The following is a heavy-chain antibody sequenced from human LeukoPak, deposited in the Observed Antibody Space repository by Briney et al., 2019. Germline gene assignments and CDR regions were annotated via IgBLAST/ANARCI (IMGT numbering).Heavy chain of an antibody. CDR3: ARASYCSGGSCFLHYFDY. Sequence: SETLSLTCTVSGGSISSSSYSWGWIRQPPGKGLEWIGSIYYSGSTYYNPSLKSRVTISVDTSKNQFSLKLSSVTAADTAVYYCARASYCSGGSCFLHYFDYWGQGTLVTASS. V-gene: IGHV4-39*01. CDR1: GGSISSSSYS. D-gene: IGHD2-15*01. J-gene: IGHJ4*02. CDR2: IYYSGST.